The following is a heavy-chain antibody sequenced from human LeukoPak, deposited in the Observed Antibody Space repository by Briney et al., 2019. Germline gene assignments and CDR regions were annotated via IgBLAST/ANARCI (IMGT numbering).Heavy chain of an antibody. V-gene: IGHV3-7*04. J-gene: IGHJ6*02. CDR2: IKQDGSEK. CDR3: ARAGNDLPNYYYYGMDV. CDR1: GFTFSSYW. Sequence: GGSLRLSCAASGFTFSSYWMSWVRQAPGKGLEWVANIKQDGSEKYYVDSVKGRFTISRDNAKNSLYLQMNSLRAEDTAVYYCARAGNDLPNYYYYGMDVWSQGTTVTVSS. D-gene: IGHD1-1*01.